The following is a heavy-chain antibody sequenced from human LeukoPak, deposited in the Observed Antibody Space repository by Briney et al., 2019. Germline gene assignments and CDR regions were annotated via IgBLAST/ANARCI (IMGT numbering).Heavy chain of an antibody. CDR1: GYTFTGYY. Sequence: ASVKVSCKASGYTFTGYYMHWVRQAPGQGLEWMGWINPNSGGTNYAQKFQGRVTMTRDTSISTAYMELSRLRSDDTAVYYCARLGFRYSSRYFDSWGQGTLVTVSS. J-gene: IGHJ4*02. D-gene: IGHD6-13*01. V-gene: IGHV1-2*02. CDR2: INPNSGGT. CDR3: ARLGFRYSSRYFDS.